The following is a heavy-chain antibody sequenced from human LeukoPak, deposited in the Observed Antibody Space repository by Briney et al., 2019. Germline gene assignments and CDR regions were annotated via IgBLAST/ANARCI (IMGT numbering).Heavy chain of an antibody. V-gene: IGHV3-15*01. J-gene: IGHJ4*02. D-gene: IGHD3-10*01. Sequence: PGGSLRLSCAASGFTFSNAWMSWVRQAPGKGLEWVGRIKSKTDGGTTDYAAPVKGRFTISRDDSKNTLYLQMNSLKTEDTAVYYCTTAGETWWSGELVSYWGQGTLVTVSS. CDR2: IKSKTDGGTT. CDR1: GFTFSNAW. CDR3: TTAGETWWSGELVSY.